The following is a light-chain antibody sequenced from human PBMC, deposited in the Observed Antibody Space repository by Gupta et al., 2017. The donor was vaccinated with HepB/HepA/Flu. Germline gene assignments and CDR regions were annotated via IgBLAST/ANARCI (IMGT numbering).Light chain of an antibody. CDR1: NIGSEKN. CDR3: QVWDSYSNHYV. V-gene: IGLV3-21*04. CDR2: YNS. J-gene: IGLJ1*01. Sequence: SYVLTQPPSVSVAPGKTARITCGGDNIGSEKNVHWYQQRPGQAPALVIYYNSDRASGIPERFSGSNSGNTATLTSSRVEAGDEADYYCQVWDSYSNHYVFGPGTKVTVL.